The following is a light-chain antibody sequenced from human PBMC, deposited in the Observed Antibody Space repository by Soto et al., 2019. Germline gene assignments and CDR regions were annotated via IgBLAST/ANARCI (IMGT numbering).Light chain of an antibody. V-gene: IGLV2-14*03. Sequence: QSAMTQPASVSGSPGQSITISCTGTSSDIGAYNFVSWYQQHPGKAPKLMLYDVNIRPSGVSNRFSGSKSGNTASLTISGLQAEDEAEYYCTSWTTITTMIFGGGTKLTVL. J-gene: IGLJ2*01. CDR2: DVN. CDR1: SSDIGAYNF. CDR3: TSWTTITTMI.